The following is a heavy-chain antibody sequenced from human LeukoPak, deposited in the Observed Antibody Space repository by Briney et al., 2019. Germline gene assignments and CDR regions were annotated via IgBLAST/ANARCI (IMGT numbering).Heavy chain of an antibody. CDR1: GGTFSSYA. V-gene: IGHV1-69*01. CDR3: ASLFYDILTGSYYYGMDV. J-gene: IGHJ6*04. D-gene: IGHD3-9*01. CDR2: IIPIFGTA. Sequence: SVKVSCKASGGTFSSYAISWVRQAPGQGLEWMGGIIPIFGTANYAQKFQGRVTITADESTSTAYMELSSLRSEDTAVYYCASLFYDILTGSYYYGMDVWGKGTTITVSS.